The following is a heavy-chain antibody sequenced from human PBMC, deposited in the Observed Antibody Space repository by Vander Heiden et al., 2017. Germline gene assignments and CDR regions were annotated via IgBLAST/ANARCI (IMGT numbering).Heavy chain of an antibody. D-gene: IGHD3-10*01. V-gene: IGHV3-33*01. CDR2: TWYDGSRK. Sequence: VQLVESGGGVVQPGRSLRLSCAASGFTLSNYGIHLVRQAPGKGLEWVAVTWYDGSRKYFADPVQDRFSISRDNSKVFLQMNSLRAEDTAVYYCARDGRVRGIIIRPYYYYGMDVWGQGTAVTVSS. CDR3: ARDGRVRGIIIRPYYYYGMDV. CDR1: GFTLSNYG. J-gene: IGHJ6*02.